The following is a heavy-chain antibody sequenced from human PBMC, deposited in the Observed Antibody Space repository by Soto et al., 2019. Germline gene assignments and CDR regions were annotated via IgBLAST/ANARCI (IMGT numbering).Heavy chain of an antibody. J-gene: IGHJ5*02. V-gene: IGHV1-69*01. Sequence: GAPAKLSWKESGVTIGSNASSWVRHAQGQGLEWMGGIIPIFGTANYAQKFQGRVTITADESTSTAYMELSSLRSEDTAVYYCARGSIEGVAAKNWFDPWGQGTLVTGSS. CDR3: ARGSIEGVAAKNWFDP. CDR2: IIPIFGTA. CDR1: GVTIGSNA. D-gene: IGHD2-15*01.